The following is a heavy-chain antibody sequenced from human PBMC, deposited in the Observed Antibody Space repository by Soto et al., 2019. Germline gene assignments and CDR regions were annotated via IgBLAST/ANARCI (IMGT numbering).Heavy chain of an antibody. CDR1: GYTLTELS. V-gene: IGHV1-24*01. CDR3: ATSPLAARPRIDY. Sequence: ASVKVSCKVSGYTLTELSMHWVRQAPGKGLEWMGGFDPEDGETIYAQEFQGRVTMTEDTSTDTAYMELSSLRSEDAAVYYCATSPLAARPRIDYWGQGTLVTSPQ. D-gene: IGHD6-6*01. CDR2: FDPEDGET. J-gene: IGHJ4*02.